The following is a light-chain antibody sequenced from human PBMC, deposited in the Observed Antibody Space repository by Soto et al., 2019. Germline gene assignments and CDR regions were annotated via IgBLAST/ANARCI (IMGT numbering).Light chain of an antibody. J-gene: IGKJ4*01. CDR3: QQNNKWPPVT. CDR1: QTISND. V-gene: IGKV3-15*01. Sequence: EVVMTQSPATVSVSPGEGVTLSCRASQTISNDLAWYQQKPGQAPRLVIPGASTRATSVPARFSGGGSGTDFTLTISSLQSEDFAFYYCQQNNKWPPVTFGGGTKVEIK. CDR2: GAS.